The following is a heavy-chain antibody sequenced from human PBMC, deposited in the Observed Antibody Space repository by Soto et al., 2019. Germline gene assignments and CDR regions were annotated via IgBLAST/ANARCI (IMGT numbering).Heavy chain of an antibody. CDR2: INHSGST. V-gene: IGHV4-34*01. J-gene: IGHJ4*02. D-gene: IGHD6-6*01. Sequence: SETLSLTGAVYGGSFSGYYWSWIRQPPGKGLEWIGEINHSGSTNYTPSLKSRVTISVDTSKNQFSLKLSSVTAADTAVYYCARGHIAARQSDYWGQGTLVTVS. CDR1: GGSFSGYY. CDR3: ARGHIAARQSDY.